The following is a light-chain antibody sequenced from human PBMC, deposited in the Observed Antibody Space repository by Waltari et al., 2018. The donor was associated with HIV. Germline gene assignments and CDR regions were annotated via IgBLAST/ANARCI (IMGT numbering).Light chain of an antibody. CDR3: QQYYSTPLT. V-gene: IGKV4-1*01. CDR2: WAS. Sequence: DIVMTQSPDSLVVSLGERATINCKSSQSVLYSSNNKNYLAWYQQKPGQPPTLLIYWASTRESGVPDRFSGGGCGTDFTLTIGSLQAEDVAVYYCQQYYSTPLTFGQGTKVEIK. J-gene: IGKJ1*01. CDR1: QSVLYSSNNKNY.